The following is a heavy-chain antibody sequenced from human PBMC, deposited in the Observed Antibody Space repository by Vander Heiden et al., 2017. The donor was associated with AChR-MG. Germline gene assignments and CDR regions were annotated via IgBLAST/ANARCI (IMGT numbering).Heavy chain of an antibody. CDR3: ARFAGVTGVGAFDI. Sequence: QVQLVQSGAEVKKPGSSVQVSCKASGGTFSSYASSGVRQTPGKGLEWMRGINPNLGTANYAKKFEGRVTITEDESTSTAYMELSSLRSEETAGDYCARFAGVTGVGAFDIWGQGTMVTVSS. CDR1: GGTFSSYA. D-gene: IGHD5-18*01. CDR2: INPNLGTA. J-gene: IGHJ3*02. V-gene: IGHV1-69*01.